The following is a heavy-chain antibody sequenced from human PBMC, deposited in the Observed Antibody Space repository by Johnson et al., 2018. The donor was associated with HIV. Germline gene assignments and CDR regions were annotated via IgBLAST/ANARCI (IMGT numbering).Heavy chain of an antibody. Sequence: VQLVESGGGLVQPGGSLRLSCAASGFTFSYYWMSWVRQAPGKGLEWVANIKQDGSEKYYVDSVKGRFTISRDNAKNSLYLQMNSLRAEDTAVYYCASVGSSGFFSAFDIWGQGTMVTVSS. CDR3: ASVGSSGFFSAFDI. D-gene: IGHD6-19*01. V-gene: IGHV3-7*01. CDR1: GFTFSYYW. CDR2: IKQDGSEK. J-gene: IGHJ3*02.